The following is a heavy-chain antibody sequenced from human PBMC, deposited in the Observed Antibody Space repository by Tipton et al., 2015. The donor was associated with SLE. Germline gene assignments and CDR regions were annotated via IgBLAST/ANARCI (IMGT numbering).Heavy chain of an antibody. J-gene: IGHJ4*02. CDR3: ARGFTLGDSAAAFDY. CDR2: IYPSGSA. V-gene: IGHV4-30-2*01. Sequence: TLSLTCAVSGGSISSGDYSWSWIRQPPGKGLEWIGYIYPSGSAYYFPSLKSRATISVDRSKNQFSLELNSVTAADTAVYYRARGFTLGDSAAAFDYWGQGTLVTVSS. CDR1: GGSISSGDYS. D-gene: IGHD2-21*02.